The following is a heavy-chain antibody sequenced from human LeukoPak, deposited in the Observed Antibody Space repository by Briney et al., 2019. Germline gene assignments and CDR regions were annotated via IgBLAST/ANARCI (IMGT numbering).Heavy chain of an antibody. CDR1: GYIFIIYG. CDR2: ISAYNGNT. V-gene: IGHV1-18*01. CDR3: ARDVRGIVGMDYFDY. J-gene: IGHJ4*02. D-gene: IGHD3-22*01. Sequence: GASVTVSCKASGYIFIIYGISWVRQAPGQGLEWMGWISAYNGNTKYAQKLQGRVTMTTDTSTSTAYMELRSLRSDDTAVYYCARDVRGIVGMDYFDYWGQGTLVTVSS.